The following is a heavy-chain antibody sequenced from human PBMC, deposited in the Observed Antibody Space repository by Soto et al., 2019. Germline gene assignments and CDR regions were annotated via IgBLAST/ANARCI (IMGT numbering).Heavy chain of an antibody. CDR3: ARHNYDGSGDYYYYYGMDV. CDR2: INHSGST. J-gene: IGHJ6*02. Sequence: SDTLSLTCAVYGGSFSVYYWTWIRQRPGTGLEWIGEINHSGSTNYNPSLKSRVTISVDTSKNQFSLKLSSVTAADTAVYYCARHNYDGSGDYYYYYGMDVWGQGTTVTVSS. V-gene: IGHV4-34*01. CDR1: GGSFSVYY. D-gene: IGHD3-22*01.